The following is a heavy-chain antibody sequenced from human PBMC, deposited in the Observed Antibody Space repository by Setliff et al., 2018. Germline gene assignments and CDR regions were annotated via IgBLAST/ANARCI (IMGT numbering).Heavy chain of an antibody. V-gene: IGHV1-8*02. CDR2: MNPNSGNT. CDR1: GYTFTSYD. CDR3: AKVLITRYSGSYYFDY. Sequence: ASVKVSCKASGYTFTSYDINWVRQATGQGLEWMGWMNPNSGNTGYAQKFQGRVTMTRNTSISTAYMELSSLRSEDTAVYYCAKVLITRYSGSYYFDYWGQGTLVTVSS. D-gene: IGHD1-26*01. J-gene: IGHJ4*02.